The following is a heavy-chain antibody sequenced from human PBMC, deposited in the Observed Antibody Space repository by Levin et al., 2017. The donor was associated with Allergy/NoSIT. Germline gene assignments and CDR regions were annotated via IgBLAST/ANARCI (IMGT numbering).Heavy chain of an antibody. CDR2: ISPNSNYI. CDR1: GFTFSDYS. V-gene: IGHV3-21*01. J-gene: IGHJ4*02. CDR3: ARSGSPDY. D-gene: IGHD3-22*01. Sequence: SGGSLRLSCAASGFTFSDYSMNWVRQAPGKGLEWVSSISPNSNYIYYADSLKGRVTISRDNAKSSVFLQMNSLRAEDTALYYCARSGSPDYWGQGTLVTVSS.